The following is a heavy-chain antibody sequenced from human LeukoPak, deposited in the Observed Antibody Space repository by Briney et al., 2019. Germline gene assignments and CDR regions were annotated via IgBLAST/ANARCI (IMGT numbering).Heavy chain of an antibody. Sequence: PSETLSLTCTVSGGSISSSSYYWGWIRQPPGTGLEWLGSIYYSGSTYYNPSLKSRVTISVDTSKNQFSLKLSSVTAADTAVYYCARLTFWSGYYYFDYWGQGTLVTVSS. D-gene: IGHD3-3*01. J-gene: IGHJ4*02. CDR1: GGSISSSSYY. CDR3: ARLTFWSGYYYFDY. CDR2: IYYSGST. V-gene: IGHV4-39*01.